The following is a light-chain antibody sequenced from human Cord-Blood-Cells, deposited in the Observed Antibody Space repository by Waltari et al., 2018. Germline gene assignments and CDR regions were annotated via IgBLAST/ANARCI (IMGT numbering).Light chain of an antibody. J-gene: IGLJ2*01. CDR1: SSDVGGYNY. V-gene: IGLV2-8*01. CDR2: EVS. CDR3: SSYAGSNNWV. Sequence: QSALTQPPSPSGSPGQSVTIACPGTSSDVGGYNYVSWYQQHPGKAPKLMIYEVSKRPAGVPDRFSGSKSGNTASLPGSGLQAEDEADYYCSSYAGSNNWVFGGGTKLTVL.